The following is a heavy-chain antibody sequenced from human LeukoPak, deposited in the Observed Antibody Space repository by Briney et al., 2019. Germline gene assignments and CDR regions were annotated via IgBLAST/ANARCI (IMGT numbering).Heavy chain of an antibody. CDR1: GGSFSGYY. D-gene: IGHD2-15*01. CDR2: INHSGST. Sequence: SETLSLTCAVYGGSFSGYYWSWIRQPPGKGLEWIGEINHSGSTNYNPSLKSRVTISVDTSKNQFSLKLSSVTAADTAVYYCARAAMLPSRWDYWGQGTLVTVSS. V-gene: IGHV4-34*01. CDR3: ARAAMLPSRWDY. J-gene: IGHJ4*02.